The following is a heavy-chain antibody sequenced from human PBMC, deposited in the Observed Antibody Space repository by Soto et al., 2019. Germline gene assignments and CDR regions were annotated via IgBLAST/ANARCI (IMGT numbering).Heavy chain of an antibody. CDR1: GFTFSSYG. Sequence: PGGSLRLSCAASGFTFSSYGMHWVRQAPGKGLEWVAVMWYDGSNKYYGDYVKGRFTISRDNSKNTLYLQMNSLRAEDTAVYYCARDGRGTMIVVSREYSFDYWGQETLVTVSS. CDR2: MWYDGSNK. J-gene: IGHJ4*02. D-gene: IGHD3-22*01. CDR3: ARDGRGTMIVVSREYSFDY. V-gene: IGHV3-33*01.